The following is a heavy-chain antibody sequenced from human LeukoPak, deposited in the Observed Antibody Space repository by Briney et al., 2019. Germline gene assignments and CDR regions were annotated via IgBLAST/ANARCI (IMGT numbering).Heavy chain of an antibody. J-gene: IGHJ6*04. CDR3: AELGITMIGGV. CDR1: GFTFEDYT. D-gene: IGHD3-10*02. CDR2: ITRDSGTI. V-gene: IGHV3-9*01. Sequence: PAGSLSFTCVTSGFTFEDYTMHWLRQRPGKGLKWVSHITRDSGTIGYADSVKGRFTISRDNAKNSLYLQMNSLRAEDTAVYYCAELGITMIGGVWGKGTTVTISS.